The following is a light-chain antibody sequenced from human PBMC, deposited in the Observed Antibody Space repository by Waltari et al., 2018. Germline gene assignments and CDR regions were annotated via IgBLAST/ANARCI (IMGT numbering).Light chain of an antibody. J-gene: IGLJ1*01. CDR1: CSDVGGYNY. V-gene: IGLV2-8*01. Sequence: QSALTQPPSASGSPGQSVTISCTGTCSDVGGYNYVSWYQQHPGKATKLMIYEVSKRPSGVPDRFYGSKSGNTASLTVSGLQAEDEADYYCSSYAGTNNPYVFGTGTKVTVL. CDR2: EVS. CDR3: SSYAGTNNPYV.